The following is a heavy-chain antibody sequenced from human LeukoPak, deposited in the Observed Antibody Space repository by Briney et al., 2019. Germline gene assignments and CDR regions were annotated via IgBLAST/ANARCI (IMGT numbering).Heavy chain of an antibody. V-gene: IGHV4-39*07. J-gene: IGHJ4*02. CDR1: GGSISSSSYY. CDR2: IYYNGGT. CDR3: ARVIFKYYYDSSAYRLHYFDY. Sequence: SETLSLTCTVSGGSISSSSYYWGWIRQPPGKGLEWIGSIYYNGGTYYNPSLKNRVTISIDTSKNQFSLRLSSVTAADTAVYYCARVIFKYYYDSSAYRLHYFDYWGQGTLVTVSS. D-gene: IGHD3-22*01.